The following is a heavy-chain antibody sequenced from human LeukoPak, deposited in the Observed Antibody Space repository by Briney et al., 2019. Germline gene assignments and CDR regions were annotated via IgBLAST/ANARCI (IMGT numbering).Heavy chain of an antibody. CDR1: GGTFSSYT. CDR2: IIPILGIA. Sequence: SVKVSCKASGGTFSSYTISWVRQSPGQELECMGRIIPILGIANYAQKSQGRVTITADKSTSTAYMELSSLRSEDTAVYYCASPRGGDSAAYFQHWGQGTLVTVSS. D-gene: IGHD3-16*01. CDR3: ASPRGGDSAAYFQH. J-gene: IGHJ1*01. V-gene: IGHV1-69*02.